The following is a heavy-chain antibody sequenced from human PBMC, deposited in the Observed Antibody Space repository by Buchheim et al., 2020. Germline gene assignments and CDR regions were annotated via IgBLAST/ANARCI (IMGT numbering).Heavy chain of an antibody. Sequence: QVQLQESGPGLVKPSQTLSLTCTVSGASIRSDNYFWSWIRQPPGKDLEWIGYIHHSGRVYYNPSLASRITILVDTPKSQFSLNLTSVTVADTAVYYCASEVITAGMTDGFDMWGQGT. CDR3: ASEVITAGMTDGFDM. V-gene: IGHV4-30-4*01. D-gene: IGHD1-1*01. CDR1: GASIRSDNYF. J-gene: IGHJ3*02. CDR2: IHHSGRV.